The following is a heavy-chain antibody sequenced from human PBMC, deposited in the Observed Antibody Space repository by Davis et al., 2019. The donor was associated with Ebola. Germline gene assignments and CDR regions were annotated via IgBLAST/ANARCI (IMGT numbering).Heavy chain of an antibody. CDR3: ARGREPNSTPHHWFFDI. D-gene: IGHD1-14*01. J-gene: IGHJ2*01. CDR2: ISPGDSDT. CDR1: GFYFTNSW. Sequence: GESLKISCQGSGFYFTNSWIAWVRQMPGKGLEWMGLISPGDSDTRYSPSIQGHVTFSADNSISTAYLQWSSLKASDTAIYFCARGREPNSTPHHWFFDIWGRGTLVTVSS. V-gene: IGHV5-51*01.